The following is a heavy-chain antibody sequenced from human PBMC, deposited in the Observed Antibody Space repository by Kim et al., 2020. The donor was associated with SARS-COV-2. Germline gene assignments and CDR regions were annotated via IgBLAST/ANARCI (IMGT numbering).Heavy chain of an antibody. Sequence: GGSLRLSCAASGFTFSSYEMNWVRQAPGKGLEWVSYISSSGSTTYYADSVKGRLTISRDNAKNSLYLQMNSLRAEDTAVYYCARVYHSSSWYGVDYWGQGTLVTVSS. CDR2: ISSSGSTT. CDR1: GFTFSSYE. V-gene: IGHV3-48*03. D-gene: IGHD6-13*01. CDR3: ARVYHSSSWYGVDY. J-gene: IGHJ4*02.